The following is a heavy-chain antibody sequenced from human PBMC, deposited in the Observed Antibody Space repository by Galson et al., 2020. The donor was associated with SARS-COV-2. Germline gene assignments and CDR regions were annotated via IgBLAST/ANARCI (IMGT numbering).Heavy chain of an antibody. V-gene: IGHV4-39*01. CDR2: IYYSGST. D-gene: IGHD3-10*01. CDR1: GGPISSSSYS. CDR3: ARHPAPPRPLRLLWFGELYMDV. J-gene: IGHJ6*03. Sequence: SETLSITCTVSGGPISSSSYSWGWIRQPPGKGLEWIGSIYYSGSTHYNPSLKSRVTITVDTSKNQFSLKLSSVTAADTAVYYCARHPAPPRPLRLLWFGELYMDVWGKGTTVTISS.